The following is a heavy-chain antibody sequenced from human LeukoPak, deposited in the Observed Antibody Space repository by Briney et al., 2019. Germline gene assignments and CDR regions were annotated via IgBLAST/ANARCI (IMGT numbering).Heavy chain of an antibody. J-gene: IGHJ4*02. D-gene: IGHD3-22*01. Sequence: ASVKVSCKASGYTFTSYGISWVRQAPGQGLEWMGWISAYNGNTNYAQKLQGRVTMTTDTSTSTAYMELRSLRSDDAAVYYCARDQEAYYYDSSGSIRGYYSDYWGQGTLVTVSS. CDR2: ISAYNGNT. V-gene: IGHV1-18*01. CDR1: GYTFTSYG. CDR3: ARDQEAYYYDSSGSIRGYYSDY.